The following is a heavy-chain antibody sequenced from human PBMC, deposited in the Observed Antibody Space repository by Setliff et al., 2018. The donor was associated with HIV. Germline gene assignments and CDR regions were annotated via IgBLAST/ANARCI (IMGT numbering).Heavy chain of an antibody. CDR3: GRLSETAMASFDS. V-gene: IGHV4-59*08. J-gene: IGHJ4*02. CDR2: IYKSGTT. Sequence: SETLSLTCSVSGGSVNSYHWSWIRQPPGKGLEWIGYIYKSGTTNYSPSLKSRVTISAGPSKNQFSLKLTSVTAADTAVYYCGRLSETAMASFDSWGQGIRGTVS. D-gene: IGHD2-21*02. CDR1: GGSVNSYH.